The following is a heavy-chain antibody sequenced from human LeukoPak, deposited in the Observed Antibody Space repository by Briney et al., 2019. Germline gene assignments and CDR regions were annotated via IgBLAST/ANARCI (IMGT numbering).Heavy chain of an antibody. CDR3: ARDHCSGGSCYLFIFDY. J-gene: IGHJ4*02. D-gene: IGHD2-15*01. CDR2: INPNSGGT. CDR1: GYTFTGYY. Sequence: ASVKVSCKASGYTFTGYYMHWVRQAPGQGLEWKGWINPNSGGTNYAQKFQGRVTMTRDTSISTAYMELSRLRSDDTAVYYCARDHCSGGSCYLFIFDYWGQGTLVTVSS. V-gene: IGHV1-2*02.